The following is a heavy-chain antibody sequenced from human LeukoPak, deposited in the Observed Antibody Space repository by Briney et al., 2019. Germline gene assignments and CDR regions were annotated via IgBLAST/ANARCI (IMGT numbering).Heavy chain of an antibody. CDR3: ASPAVVMEDSYTYYMDV. V-gene: IGHV4-59*11. Sequence: SETLSLTCNVSGGSISSHYWSWIRQPSGKGLEWIGYIYHTGSSNYNPSLKSRVTISVDTSKNQFSLKLSSVTAADTAVYFCASPAVVMEDSYTYYMDVWGKGTTVTVS. D-gene: IGHD3-22*01. J-gene: IGHJ6*03. CDR1: GGSISSHY. CDR2: IYHTGSS.